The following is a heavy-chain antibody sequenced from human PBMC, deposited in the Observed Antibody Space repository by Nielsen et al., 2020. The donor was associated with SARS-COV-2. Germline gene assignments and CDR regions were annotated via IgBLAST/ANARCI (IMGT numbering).Heavy chain of an antibody. CDR2: INPNSGGT. V-gene: IGHV1-2*02. D-gene: IGHD2-8*02. Sequence: ASVQVSCKASGYTFTGYYMHWVRQAPGQGLEWMGWINPNSGGTNSAQKFQGRVYLTSDSSVNTAYMELRGLTSEDTAIYFCARGYCSGGACYGDAFHVWGQGTLVSVS. J-gene: IGHJ3*01. CDR3: ARGYCSGGACYGDAFHV. CDR1: GYTFTGYY.